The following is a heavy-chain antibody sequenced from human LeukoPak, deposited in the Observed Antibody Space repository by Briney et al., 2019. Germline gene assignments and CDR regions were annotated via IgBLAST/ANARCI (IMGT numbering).Heavy chain of an antibody. J-gene: IGHJ4*02. CDR2: FHNSGTS. V-gene: IGHV4-4*08. CDR1: DDSISDYY. CDR3: ARTYGAWAYYFDY. Sequence: SETLSLTCTVSDDSISDYYRGWIRQPPGKGLEWIGYFHNSGTSTYNPSLKSRVTISVDTSKNQFSLKLSSVTAADTAVYYCARTYGAWAYYFDYWGQGTLVTVS. D-gene: IGHD3-10*01.